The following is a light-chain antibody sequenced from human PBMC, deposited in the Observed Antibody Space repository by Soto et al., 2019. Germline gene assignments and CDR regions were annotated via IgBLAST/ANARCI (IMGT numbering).Light chain of an antibody. Sequence: QTVVTQSPSASASLGASVKLTCTLSRGHSNYAIAWHQQQPEKGPRYLMKLNSDGSHSKGDGIPDRFSGSSSGAERYLTISSLQSEDEADYYYQTWGTGIVLFGGGTKLTVL. CDR2: LNSDGSH. CDR1: RGHSNYA. CDR3: QTWGTGIVL. J-gene: IGLJ2*01. V-gene: IGLV4-69*01.